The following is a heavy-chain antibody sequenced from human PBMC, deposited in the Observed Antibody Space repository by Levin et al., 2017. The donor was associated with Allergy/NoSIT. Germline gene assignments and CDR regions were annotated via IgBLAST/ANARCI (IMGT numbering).Heavy chain of an antibody. CDR3: ARVGVVPGYCHGGSCPSRLDV. J-gene: IGHJ3*01. D-gene: IGHD2-15*01. CDR1: GGSLSSGSYY. V-gene: IGHV4-61*01. Sequence: SQTLSLTCTVSGGSLSSGSYYWSWIRQSPEKGLEWIAYIYYSGTTNHNPSLKSRVTISVDTSKNQFSLKLNSVTAADTAVYYCARVGVVPGYCHGGSCPSRLDVWGQGTMVTVSS. CDR2: IYYSGTT.